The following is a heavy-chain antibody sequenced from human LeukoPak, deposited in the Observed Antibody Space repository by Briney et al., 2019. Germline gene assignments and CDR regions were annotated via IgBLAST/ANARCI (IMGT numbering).Heavy chain of an antibody. J-gene: IGHJ6*03. CDR1: GFTFDDYG. CDR2: INWNGGST. D-gene: IGHD6-19*01. Sequence: PGGSLRLSCAASGFTFDDYGMSWVRQAPGKGLEWVSGINWNGGSTGYADSVKGRFTISRDNAKNSLYLQMNSLRAEDTALYYCARDSSSGWYYYYYMDVWGKGTTVTVSS. CDR3: ARDSSSGWYYYYYMDV. V-gene: IGHV3-20*04.